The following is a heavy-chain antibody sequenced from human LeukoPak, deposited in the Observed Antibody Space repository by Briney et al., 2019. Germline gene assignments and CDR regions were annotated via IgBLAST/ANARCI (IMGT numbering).Heavy chain of an antibody. CDR2: TFYSGNA. CDR1: GGSISYSY. Sequence: PSETLSLTCTVSGGSISYSYWHWMRQPPGKGLEWIGHTFYSGNAKYNPSLKSRVTISVDMSKNQFSLKLSSVTAADTAVYYCARVPTGYYSDYYYYMDVWGKGTTVTVSS. V-gene: IGHV4-59*12. J-gene: IGHJ6*03. D-gene: IGHD3-9*01. CDR3: ARVPTGYYSDYYYYMDV.